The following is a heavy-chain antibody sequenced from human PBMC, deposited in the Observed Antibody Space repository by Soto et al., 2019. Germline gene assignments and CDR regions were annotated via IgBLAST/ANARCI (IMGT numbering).Heavy chain of an antibody. Sequence: ASVKVSCKASGYTFTGYYIHWVRQAPGQGLEWMGWISGFNGNTNYAADLQGRVTMTTDTSTSTAYMELRGLRSDDTAVYYCARIGVSSGHESPDFDSWGQGTLVTVSS. CDR1: GYTFTGYY. CDR3: ARIGVSSGHESPDFDS. J-gene: IGHJ4*02. CDR2: ISGFNGNT. V-gene: IGHV1-18*04. D-gene: IGHD3-16*01.